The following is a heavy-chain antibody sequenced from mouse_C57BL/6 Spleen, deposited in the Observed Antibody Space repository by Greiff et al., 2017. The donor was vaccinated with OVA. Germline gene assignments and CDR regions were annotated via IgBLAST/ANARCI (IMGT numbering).Heavy chain of an antibody. V-gene: IGHV1-7*01. D-gene: IGHD1-1*01. Sequence: VQLQQSGAELAKPGASVKLSCKASGYTFTSYWMHWVKQRPGQGLEWIGYINPSSGYTKYNQKFKGKATLTADKSSSTAYMQLSSLTYEDSAVYYCARMGNGRDYYAMDYWGQGTSVTVSS. CDR3: ARMGNGRDYYAMDY. CDR1: GYTFTSYW. J-gene: IGHJ4*01. CDR2: INPSSGYT.